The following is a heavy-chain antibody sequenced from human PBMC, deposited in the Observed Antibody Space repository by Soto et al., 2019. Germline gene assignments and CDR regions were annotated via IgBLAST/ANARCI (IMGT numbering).Heavy chain of an antibody. V-gene: IGHV4-61*08. CDR2: IYYSGSI. J-gene: IGHJ4*02. Sequence: SETLSLTCAVSGGSISSGGYYWSWIRQPPGKGLEWIGYIYYSGSINYNPSLKSRVTISVDTSKNQFSLKLSSVTAADTAVYYCARHSHSSGYYFDFDYWGQGTLVTVSS. CDR3: ARHSHSSGYYFDFDY. D-gene: IGHD3-22*01. CDR1: GGSISSGGYY.